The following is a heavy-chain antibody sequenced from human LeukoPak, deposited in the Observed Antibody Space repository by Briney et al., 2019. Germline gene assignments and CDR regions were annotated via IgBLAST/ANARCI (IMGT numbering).Heavy chain of an antibody. J-gene: IGHJ4*02. CDR2: ISGSGANT. Sequence: PGGSLRLSCAGSGFTFSSNPLSWVRQAPGKGLEWVSAISGSGANTYYGDSVRGRFTISRDNSKNTLYLQMNTLRAEDTAVYYCAKVVSGYHFDYWGQGTLVTVSS. CDR3: AKVVSGYHFDY. D-gene: IGHD5-12*01. CDR1: GFTFSSNP. V-gene: IGHV3-23*01.